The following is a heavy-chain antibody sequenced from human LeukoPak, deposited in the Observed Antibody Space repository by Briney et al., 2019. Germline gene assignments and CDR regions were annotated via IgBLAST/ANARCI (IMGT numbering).Heavy chain of an antibody. V-gene: IGHV3-23*01. D-gene: IGHD6-19*01. CDR1: GFTFSSYA. CDR2: ISGSGGVT. Sequence: GGSLRLSCVASGFTFSSYAMIWVRQAPGKGLEWVSGISGSGGVTHYADSVKGRFTISRDNSKNTLYLQMNSLRAEDTALYYCAKDFSVGSSGWYGAFDIWGQGTMVTVSS. J-gene: IGHJ3*02. CDR3: AKDFSVGSSGWYGAFDI.